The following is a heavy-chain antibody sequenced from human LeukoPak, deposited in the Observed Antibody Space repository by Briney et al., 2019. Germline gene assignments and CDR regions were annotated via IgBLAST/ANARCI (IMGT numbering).Heavy chain of an antibody. CDR3: ATIKRGSIYGYFDF. J-gene: IGHJ4*02. Sequence: SETLSLTCTVSGVSITSRYWSWIRQPPGKGLEWIGYMYDSEKTKDNLSFKSRSTLSANTSKNQFSLRLSSVTAEDTAVYYCATIKRGSIYGYFDFWGQGILVTVSS. D-gene: IGHD5-18*01. CDR1: GVSITSRY. V-gene: IGHV4-59*11. CDR2: MYDSEKT.